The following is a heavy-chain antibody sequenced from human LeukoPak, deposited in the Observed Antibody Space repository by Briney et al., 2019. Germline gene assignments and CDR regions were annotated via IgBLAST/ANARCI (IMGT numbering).Heavy chain of an antibody. V-gene: IGHV1-18*01. D-gene: IGHD6-13*01. J-gene: IGHJ3*02. CDR1: GYTFTSYG. CDR3: ARAGKGSGYSSSWYAFDI. CDR2: ISAYNGNT. Sequence: ASVKVSCKASGYTFTSYGISWVRQAPGQGLEWMGWISAYNGNTNYAQKLQGRVTMTTDTSTSTAYMELSSLRSEDTAVYYCARAGKGSGYSSSWYAFDIWGQGTMVTVSS.